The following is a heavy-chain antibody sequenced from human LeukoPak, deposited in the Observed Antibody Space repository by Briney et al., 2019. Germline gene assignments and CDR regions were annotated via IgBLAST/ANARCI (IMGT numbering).Heavy chain of an antibody. CDR3: AKSGTYRPFDY. D-gene: IGHD1-26*01. CDR2: ISGSGGST. Sequence: ETLSLTCAVSRGSISSYYWSWVRQAPGKGLEWVSAISGSGGSTYYADSVKGRFTISRDNSKNTLYLQMNSLRAEDTAVYYCAKSGTYRPFDYWGQGTLVTVSS. V-gene: IGHV3-23*01. J-gene: IGHJ4*02. CDR1: RGSISSYY.